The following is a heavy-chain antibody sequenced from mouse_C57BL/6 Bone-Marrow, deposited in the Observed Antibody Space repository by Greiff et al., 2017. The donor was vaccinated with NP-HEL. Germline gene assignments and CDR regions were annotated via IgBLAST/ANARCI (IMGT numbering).Heavy chain of an antibody. V-gene: IGHV1-7*01. CDR1: GYTFTSYW. Sequence: QVQLQHSGAELAKPGASVKLSCKASGYTFTSYWMHWVKQRPGQGLEWIGYINPSSGYTKYNQKFKDKATLTADKSSSTAYMQLSSLTYEDSAVYYCASSDYYGSSYEGYWYFDVWGTGTTVTVSS. CDR3: ASSDYYGSSYEGYWYFDV. D-gene: IGHD1-1*01. J-gene: IGHJ1*03. CDR2: INPSSGYT.